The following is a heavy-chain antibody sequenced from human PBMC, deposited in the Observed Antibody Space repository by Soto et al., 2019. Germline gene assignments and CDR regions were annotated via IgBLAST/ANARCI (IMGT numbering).Heavy chain of an antibody. Sequence: SETLSLTCFVSGGSVTSYHWSWIRQFPGKGLEWIAYTSYTGNTNYNPSLQSRVTISLDTSKNQLSLKLTSMNSLRVEDAAVYYCARDGPQGAQWTGRLIDSWGQGTLVTVSS. J-gene: IGHJ4*02. V-gene: IGHV4-59*02. CDR2: TSYTGNT. CDR1: GGSVTSYH. D-gene: IGHD3-10*01. CDR3: ARDGPQGAQWTGRLIDS.